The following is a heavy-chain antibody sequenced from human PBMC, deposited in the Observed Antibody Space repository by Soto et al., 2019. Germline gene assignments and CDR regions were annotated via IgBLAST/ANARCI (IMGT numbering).Heavy chain of an antibody. D-gene: IGHD6-13*01. V-gene: IGHV4-61*01. CDR2: IYYSGST. CDR1: GGSVSSGSYY. CDR3: ARDRQQQFRYYYYGMDV. Sequence: QVQLQESGPGLVKPSETLSLTCTVSGGSVSSGSYYWSWIRQPPGKGLEWIGYIYYSGSTNYNPPLKSRVTISVETSKNQFALKLSSVTAADTAVYYCARDRQQQFRYYYYGMDVWGQGTTVTVSS. J-gene: IGHJ6*02.